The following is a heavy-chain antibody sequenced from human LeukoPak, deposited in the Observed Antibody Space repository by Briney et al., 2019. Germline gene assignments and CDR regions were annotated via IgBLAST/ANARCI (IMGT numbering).Heavy chain of an antibody. D-gene: IGHD4-17*01. V-gene: IGHV3-30-3*01. CDR1: GFTFSSYA. CDR3: ARDLMTTVTYDY. CDR2: ISYDGSNK. Sequence: PGGSLRLSCAASGFTFSSYAMHWVRQAPGKGLEWVAVISYDGSNKYYADSVKGRFTISRDNSKNTLYLQMNSLRAEDTAVYYCARDLMTTVTYDYWGQGTLVTVSS. J-gene: IGHJ4*02.